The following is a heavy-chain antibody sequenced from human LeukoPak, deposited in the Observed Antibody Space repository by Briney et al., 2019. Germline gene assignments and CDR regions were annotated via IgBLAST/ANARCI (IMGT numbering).Heavy chain of an antibody. J-gene: IGHJ5*02. D-gene: IGHD2-2*01. CDR2: ISAYNGNT. V-gene: IGHV1-18*04. CDR3: ARDVRHGPDCSSTSCLAGWFDP. Sequence: GESLKISCKGSGYSFTSYWIGWVRQAPGQGLEWMGWISAYNGNTNYAQKLQGRVTMTTDTSTSTAYMELRSLRSDDTAVYYCARDVRHGPDCSSTSCLAGWFDPWGQGTLVTVSS. CDR1: GYSFTSYW.